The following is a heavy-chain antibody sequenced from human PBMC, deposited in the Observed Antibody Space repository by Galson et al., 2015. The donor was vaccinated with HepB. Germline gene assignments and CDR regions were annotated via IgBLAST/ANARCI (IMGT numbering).Heavy chain of an antibody. CDR2: ISRNSGSI. CDR3: SKRPLHHDFYDSSGWGFDY. V-gene: IGHV3-9*01. CDR1: GFTFVNSG. D-gene: IGHD3-22*01. Sequence: SLRLSCAASGFTFVNSGMHWVRQAPGKGLEWVAGISRNSGSIGYADSVKGRFTISRENAKNSLYLHMNSLRAEDTALYYFSKRPLHHDFYDSSGWGFDYWGQGTLVTVSS. J-gene: IGHJ4*02.